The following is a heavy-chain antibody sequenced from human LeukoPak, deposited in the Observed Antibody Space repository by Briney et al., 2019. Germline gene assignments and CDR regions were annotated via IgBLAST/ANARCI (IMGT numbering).Heavy chain of an antibody. CDR3: ARDWDGAFDFNTFDI. V-gene: IGHV4-39*07. J-gene: IGHJ3*02. Sequence: SETLFLTCTVSGASVSASGYFWGWIRQPPGKGLEWIGTLHYSGSTYYNTSLRSRVTISVDTSKNQLSLKLNSVTSADTAIYYCARDWDGAFDFNTFDIWGLGTMVTVSS. D-gene: IGHD4/OR15-4a*01. CDR1: GASVSASGYF. CDR2: LHYSGST.